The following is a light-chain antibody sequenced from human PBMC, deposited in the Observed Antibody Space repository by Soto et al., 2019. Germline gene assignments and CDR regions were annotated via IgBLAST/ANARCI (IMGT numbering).Light chain of an antibody. Sequence: DIQMTQSPSSLSASVGDRVTITCRASQSISSYLNWYQQKPGKAPKLLIYAASSLQSGVPSRFSXSGSXTDXTXTXXXXQPXXFXXXXXXXXYSTXTFGPGTKVDIK. CDR1: QSISSY. CDR3: XXXYSTXT. CDR2: AAS. V-gene: IGKV1-39*01. J-gene: IGKJ3*01.